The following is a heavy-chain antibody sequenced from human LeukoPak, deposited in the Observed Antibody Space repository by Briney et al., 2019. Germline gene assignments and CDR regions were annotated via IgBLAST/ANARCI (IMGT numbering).Heavy chain of an antibody. Sequence: SETLSLTCAVSGGSISSSSYYWGWIRQPPGKGLEWIGSIDYSGSTYYNPSLKSRVTISVDTSKNQFSLKLSSVTAADTAVYYCARDRGVNYDFWSGYYTGGYNWFDPWGQGTLVTVSS. J-gene: IGHJ5*02. CDR2: IDYSGST. V-gene: IGHV4-39*07. CDR1: GGSISSSSYY. CDR3: ARDRGVNYDFWSGYYTGGYNWFDP. D-gene: IGHD3-3*01.